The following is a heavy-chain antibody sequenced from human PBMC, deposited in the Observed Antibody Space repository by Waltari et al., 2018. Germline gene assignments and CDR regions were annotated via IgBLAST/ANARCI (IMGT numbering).Heavy chain of an antibody. J-gene: IGHJ3*02. D-gene: IGHD3-22*01. CDR2: INHSGST. Sequence: QVQLQQWGAGLLKPSETLSLTCAVYGGSFSGYYWSWIRQPPGKGLEWIGEINHSGSTNYNPSLKSRVTISVDTSKNQFSLKLSSVTAADTAVYYCARPRWLTHAFDIWGQGTMVTVSS. CDR3: ARPRWLTHAFDI. V-gene: IGHV4-34*01. CDR1: GGSFSGYY.